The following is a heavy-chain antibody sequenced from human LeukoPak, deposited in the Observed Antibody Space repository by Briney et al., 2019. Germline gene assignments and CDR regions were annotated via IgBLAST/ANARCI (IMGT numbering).Heavy chain of an antibody. V-gene: IGHV3-30-3*01. CDR1: GYTFTSYY. J-gene: IGHJ4*02. CDR3: ARDRVGATDYFDY. D-gene: IGHD1-26*01. CDR2: ISYDGSNK. Sequence: SCKASGYTFTSYYMHWVRQAPGKGLEWVAVISYDGSNKYYADSVKGRFTISRDNSKNTLYLQMNSLRAEDTAVYYCARDRVGATDYFDYWGQGTLVTVSS.